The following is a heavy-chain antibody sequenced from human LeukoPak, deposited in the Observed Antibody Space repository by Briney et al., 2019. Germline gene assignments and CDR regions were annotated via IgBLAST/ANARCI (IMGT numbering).Heavy chain of an antibody. Sequence: GASVKVSCKASGYTFTGYYMHWVRQAPGQGLEWMGWINPNSGGTNYAQKFQGRVTMTRDTSISTAYMELSRLRSDDTAVYYCARGSRAKGIVVVVAVFDPWGQGTLVTVSS. CDR1: GYTFTGYY. D-gene: IGHD2-15*01. CDR2: INPNSGGT. V-gene: IGHV1-2*02. CDR3: ARGSRAKGIVVVVAVFDP. J-gene: IGHJ5*02.